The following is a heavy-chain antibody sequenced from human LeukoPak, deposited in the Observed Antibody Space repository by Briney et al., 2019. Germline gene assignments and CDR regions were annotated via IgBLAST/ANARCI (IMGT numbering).Heavy chain of an antibody. V-gene: IGHV4-39*01. CDR3: ARQGAAAGSYWFDP. Sequence: SETLSLTCTVSGGSISSSSYCWGWIRQPPGKGLEWIGSIYYSGSTYYNPSLKSRVTISVDTSKNQFSLKLSSVTAADTAVYYCARQGAAAGSYWFDPWGQGTLVTVSS. D-gene: IGHD6-13*01. J-gene: IGHJ5*02. CDR2: IYYSGST. CDR1: GGSISSSSYC.